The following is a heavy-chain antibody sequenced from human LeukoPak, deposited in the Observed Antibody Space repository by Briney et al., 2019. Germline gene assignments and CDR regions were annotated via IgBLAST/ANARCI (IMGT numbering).Heavy chain of an antibody. V-gene: IGHV1-18*01. CDR1: GYKFTSYG. CDR2: ISAYNGNT. D-gene: IGHD5-12*01. Sequence: GASVKVSCTASGYKFTSYGISWVRQAPGQGLDWMGWISAYNGNTNYAHNLQGRVTMTTDTSTSTAYMELRSLRSDDTAVYYCARGATENWFDPWGQGTLVTVSS. J-gene: IGHJ5*02. CDR3: ARGATENWFDP.